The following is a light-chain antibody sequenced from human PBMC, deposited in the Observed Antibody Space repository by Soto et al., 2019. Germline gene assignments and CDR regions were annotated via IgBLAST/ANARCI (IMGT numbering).Light chain of an antibody. J-gene: IGKJ2*01. CDR1: QSVFYTSNNKNF. CDR3: QKYCLIPYT. Sequence: DVVMTQSPDSLAVSLGERATINCKSSQSVFYTSNNKNFLAWYQQKPGQPPKLLFYWASTRESGVPDRFSGSGSGTDFTLTISSLQAEDVAIYYCQKYCLIPYTFGQGTKLEIK. CDR2: WAS. V-gene: IGKV4-1*01.